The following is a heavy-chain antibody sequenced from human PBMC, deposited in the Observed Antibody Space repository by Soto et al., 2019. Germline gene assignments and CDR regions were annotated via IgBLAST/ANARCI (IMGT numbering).Heavy chain of an antibody. CDR2: ISNSGTNT. V-gene: IGHV3-23*01. Sequence: PGGSLRLSCTASGFTFTTYAMSWVRQAPGMGLELVSTISNSGTNTYYADSVKGRFTVSRDDAKNTVYLQMNSLRADDTAVYYCARGVQGSRYFDLWGRGTLVTVSS. CDR3: ARGVQGSRYFDL. J-gene: IGHJ2*01. CDR1: GFTFTTYA.